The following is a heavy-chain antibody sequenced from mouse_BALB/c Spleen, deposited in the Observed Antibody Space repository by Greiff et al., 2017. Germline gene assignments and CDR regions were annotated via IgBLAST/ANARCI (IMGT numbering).Heavy chain of an antibody. CDR2: ISIYYDNT. CDR1: GYTFTDYA. D-gene: IGHD1-1*01. J-gene: IGHJ4*01. CDR3: ARYYYGSSYAMDY. Sequence: VQLQQSGAELVRPGASVKISCKGSGYTFTDYAMHWVKQSHAKSLEWIGVISIYYDNTNYNQKFKGKATMTVDKSSSTAYMELARLTSEDSAIYYCARYYYGSSYAMDYWGQGTSVTVSS. V-gene: IGHV1S137*01.